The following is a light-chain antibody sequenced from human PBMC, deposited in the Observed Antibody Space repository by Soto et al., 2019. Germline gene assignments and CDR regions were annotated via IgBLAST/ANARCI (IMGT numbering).Light chain of an antibody. V-gene: IGLV2-14*01. CDR3: SSYTSSSTLVV. CDR1: SSDVGGYNY. J-gene: IGLJ2*01. CDR2: DVS. Sequence: QSALNQPASVSGSPGQSITISCTGTSSDVGGYNYVSWYQQHPGKAPKLMIYDVSNRPSGVSNRFSGSKSGNTASLTISGLQAEDEADYYCSSYTSSSTLVVFGGGTKLTGL.